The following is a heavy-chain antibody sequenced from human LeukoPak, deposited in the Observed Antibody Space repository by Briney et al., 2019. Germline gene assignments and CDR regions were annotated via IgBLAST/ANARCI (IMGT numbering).Heavy chain of an antibody. CDR3: ARENRDHGQHAGCVSDY. CDR1: GYTFTGYY. CDR2: INPNSGGT. V-gene: IGHV1-2*02. D-gene: IGHD1-14*01. Sequence: ASVKVSCKASGYTFTGYYMHWVRQAPGQGLEWMGWINPNSGGTNYAQKFQGRITMTRNTSITTAYMELSSLRSEDTAVYYCARENRDHGQHAGCVSDYWGQGTLVTVSS. J-gene: IGHJ4*02.